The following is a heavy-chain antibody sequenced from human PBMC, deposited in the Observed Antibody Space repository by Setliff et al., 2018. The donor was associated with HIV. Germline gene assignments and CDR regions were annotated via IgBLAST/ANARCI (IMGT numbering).Heavy chain of an antibody. CDR2: INHSGGT. V-gene: IGHV4-34*01. CDR3: ARERGGYFDY. Sequence: PSETLSLTCTVSGGSISTYYWSWIRQPPGKGLEWIGEINHSGGTNYNPSLKSRVTISVDTSKNQFSLKLNSVTAADTAVYYCARERGGYFDYWGQGTLVTVSS. CDR1: GGSISTYY. D-gene: IGHD3-10*01. J-gene: IGHJ4*02.